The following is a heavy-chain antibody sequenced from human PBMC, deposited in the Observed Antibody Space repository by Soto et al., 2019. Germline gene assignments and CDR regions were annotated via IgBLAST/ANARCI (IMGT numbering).Heavy chain of an antibody. V-gene: IGHV1-3*01. CDR2: INAGNGNT. Sequence: ASVKVSCKASGYTFTSYAMHWVRQAPGQRLEWMGWINAGNGNTKYSQKFQGRVTITRDTSASTAYMELSSLRSEDTAVYYCARVSAYSNYLPYYFDYWGQGTLGTVS. CDR3: ARVSAYSNYLPYYFDY. D-gene: IGHD4-4*01. CDR1: GYTFTSYA. J-gene: IGHJ4*02.